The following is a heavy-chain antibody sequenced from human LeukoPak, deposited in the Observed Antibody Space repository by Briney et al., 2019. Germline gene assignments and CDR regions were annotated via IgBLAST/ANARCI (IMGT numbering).Heavy chain of an antibody. D-gene: IGHD3-9*01. J-gene: IGHJ4*02. CDR3: AGLRYFDWLLYY. CDR1: GYTFTSYY. Sequence: GASVKVSCKASGYTFTSYYMHWVRQAPGQGLEWMGIINPSGGSTSYAQKFQGRVTMTRDTSTSTVYMELSSLRSEDTAVYYRAGLRYFDWLLYYWGQGTLVTVSS. CDR2: INPSGGST. V-gene: IGHV1-46*01.